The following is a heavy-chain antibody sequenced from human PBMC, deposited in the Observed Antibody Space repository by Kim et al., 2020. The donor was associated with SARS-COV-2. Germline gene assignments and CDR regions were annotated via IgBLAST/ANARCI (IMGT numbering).Heavy chain of an antibody. Sequence: YAQKFQGRVTMTMDTSTSTVYMELSSLRSEDTAVYYCARDRGGAAAVFDYWGQGTLVTVSS. D-gene: IGHD6-13*01. CDR3: ARDRGGAAAVFDY. J-gene: IGHJ4*02. V-gene: IGHV1-46*01.